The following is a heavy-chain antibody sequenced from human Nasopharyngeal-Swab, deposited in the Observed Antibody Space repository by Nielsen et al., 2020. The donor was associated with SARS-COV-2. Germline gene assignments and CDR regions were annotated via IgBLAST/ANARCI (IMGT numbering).Heavy chain of an antibody. Sequence: ETLSLTCAASGFTFSSYWMSWVRQAPGKGLEWVANIKQDGSEKYYVDSVKGRFTISRDNAKNSLYLQMNSLRAEDTAVYYCARDGTGTLDYYYYYGMDVWGQGTTVTVSS. CDR1: GFTFSSYW. J-gene: IGHJ6*02. V-gene: IGHV3-7*01. CDR3: ARDGTGTLDYYYYYGMDV. CDR2: IKQDGSEK. D-gene: IGHD1-7*01.